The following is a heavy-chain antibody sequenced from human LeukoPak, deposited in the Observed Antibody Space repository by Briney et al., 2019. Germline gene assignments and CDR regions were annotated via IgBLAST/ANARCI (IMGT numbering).Heavy chain of an antibody. J-gene: IGHJ4*02. V-gene: IGHV3-48*04. Sequence: PGGPLRLSCAASGFTFSSYSMNWVRQAPGKGLEWGSYISDSSSTIYYADSVKGRFTISRDNAKNSLYLQMNSLRAEDMAVYYCARDGSGFDYWGQGTLVTVSS. CDR1: GFTFSSYS. CDR2: ISDSSSTI. CDR3: ARDGSGFDY. D-gene: IGHD3-10*01.